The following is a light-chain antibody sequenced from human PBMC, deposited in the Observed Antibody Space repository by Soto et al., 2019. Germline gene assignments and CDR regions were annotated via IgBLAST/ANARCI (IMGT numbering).Light chain of an antibody. CDR3: QHCDSLPLT. CDR1: QTVERW. CDR2: DVS. J-gene: IGKJ5*01. V-gene: IGKV1-5*01. Sequence: DIQMTQSPSTLSASVGDRVTITCRASQTVERWLAWYQQKPGKAPNLVISDVSSLERGVPSRFSGSGSGTDFTFTISSLQPEDIATYYCQHCDSLPLTFGQGTRLEIK.